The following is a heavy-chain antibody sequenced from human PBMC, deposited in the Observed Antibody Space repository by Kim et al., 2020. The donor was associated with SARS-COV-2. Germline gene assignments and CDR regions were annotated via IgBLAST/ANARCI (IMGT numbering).Heavy chain of an antibody. D-gene: IGHD6-6*01. V-gene: IGHV1-69*04. Sequence: SVKVSCKASGGTFSSYAISWVRQAPGQGLEWMGRIIPIFGIANYAQKFQGRVTITADKSTSTAYMELSSLRSEDTAVYYCARERYSSSSYYYYYYMDVWGKGTTVTVSS. CDR2: IIPIFGIA. CDR3: ARERYSSSSYYYYYYMDV. J-gene: IGHJ6*03. CDR1: GGTFSSYA.